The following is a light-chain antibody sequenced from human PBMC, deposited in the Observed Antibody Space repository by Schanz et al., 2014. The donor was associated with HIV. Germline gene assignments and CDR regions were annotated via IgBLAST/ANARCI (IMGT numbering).Light chain of an antibody. CDR3: TSYTISNTLV. Sequence: QSALTQPASVSGSPGQSITISCTGTSSDVGTYNYVTWYQQHPGKAPKVMIYNVSNRPSGVSNRFSGSKSGNTASLTISGLQAEDEADYYCTSYTISNTLVFGTGTKLTVL. CDR2: NVS. CDR1: SSDVGTYNY. J-gene: IGLJ1*01. V-gene: IGLV2-14*03.